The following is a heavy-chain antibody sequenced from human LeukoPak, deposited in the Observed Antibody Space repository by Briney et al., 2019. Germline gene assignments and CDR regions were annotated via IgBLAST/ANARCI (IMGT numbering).Heavy chain of an antibody. J-gene: IGHJ4*02. CDR1: GLTLRNFA. CDR2: ISGSGVNT. Sequence: GGSLRLSCAASGLTLRNFAMSWVRQAPGKGLEWVSAISGSGVNTYYADSVKGRFTISRDNSKNTLDLQMNSLRAEDTAVYYCAKDRGGYCSSTSCSLYFDYWGQGTLVTVSS. V-gene: IGHV3-23*01. D-gene: IGHD2-2*01. CDR3: AKDRGGYCSSTSCSLYFDY.